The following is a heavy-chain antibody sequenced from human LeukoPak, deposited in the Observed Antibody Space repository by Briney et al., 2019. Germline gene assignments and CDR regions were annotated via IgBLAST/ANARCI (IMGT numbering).Heavy chain of an antibody. Sequence: KPSETLSFTCTVSGGSISSYYWSWIRQPPGKGLEWIGYIYYSGSTNYNPSLKSRVTISVDTSKNQFSLKLSSVTAADTAVYYCARGLYYYGMDVWGKGTTVTVSS. V-gene: IGHV4-59*12. CDR1: GGSISSYY. CDR2: IYYSGST. CDR3: ARGLYYYGMDV. J-gene: IGHJ6*04.